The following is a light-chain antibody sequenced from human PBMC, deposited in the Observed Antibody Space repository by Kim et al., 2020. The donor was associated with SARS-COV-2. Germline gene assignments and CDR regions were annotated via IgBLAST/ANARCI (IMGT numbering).Light chain of an antibody. V-gene: IGLV3-19*01. J-gene: IGLJ3*02. CDR2: GKN. CDR1: SLRIYY. CDR3: NSRDSSGNHLV. Sequence: ALGQTVRITCPGASLRIYYAISYQQKPGPAPVLVIYGKNNRPSGIPDRFSGSSSGNTASLTITAAQAEDEADYYCNSRDSSGNHLVFGGGTQLTVL.